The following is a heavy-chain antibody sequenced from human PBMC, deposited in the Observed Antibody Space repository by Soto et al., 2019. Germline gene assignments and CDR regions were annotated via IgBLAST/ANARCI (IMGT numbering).Heavy chain of an antibody. Sequence: GGSLTLSCAASGFTFSSYGMHWVRQAPGKGLEWVAVIWYDGSNKYYADSVKGRFTISRDNSKNTLYLQMNSLRAEDTAVYYCARDLMGTITGTDYWGQGTLVNVFS. CDR1: GFTFSSYG. D-gene: IGHD1-20*01. J-gene: IGHJ4*02. CDR2: IWYDGSNK. CDR3: ARDLMGTITGTDY. V-gene: IGHV3-33*01.